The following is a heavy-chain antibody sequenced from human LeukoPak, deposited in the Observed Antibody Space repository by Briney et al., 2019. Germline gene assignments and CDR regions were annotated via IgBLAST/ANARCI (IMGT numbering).Heavy chain of an antibody. V-gene: IGHV3-30*04. D-gene: IGHD2-15*01. CDR1: GFTFDDYA. Sequence: GGSLRLSCAASGFTFDDYAMHWVRQAPGKGLEWVAVISYDGSNKYYADSVKGRFTISRDNSKNTLYLQMNSLRAEDTAVYYCARDPSAVVVVAAPAYYYYMDVWGKGTTVTVSS. CDR3: ARDPSAVVVVAAPAYYYYMDV. J-gene: IGHJ6*03. CDR2: ISYDGSNK.